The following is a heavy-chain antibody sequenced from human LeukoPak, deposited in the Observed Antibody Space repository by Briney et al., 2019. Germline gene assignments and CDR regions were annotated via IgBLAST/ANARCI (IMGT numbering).Heavy chain of an antibody. Sequence: GGSLRLSCAASGFTFSSYSMNWVRQAPGKGLEWVSYISSSSSYTNYADSVKGRFTISRDNAKNSLYLQMNSLRAEDTAVYYCARDSKKYSSSSYYYYGMDVWGQGTTVTVSS. D-gene: IGHD6-6*01. J-gene: IGHJ6*02. CDR3: ARDSKKYSSSSYYYYGMDV. CDR1: GFTFSSYS. V-gene: IGHV3-21*05. CDR2: ISSSSSYT.